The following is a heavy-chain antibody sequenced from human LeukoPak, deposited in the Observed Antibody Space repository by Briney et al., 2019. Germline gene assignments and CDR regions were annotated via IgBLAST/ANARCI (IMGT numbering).Heavy chain of an antibody. CDR1: GFTFSDYY. D-gene: IGHD3-16*01. Sequence: GGSLRLSCAASGFTFSDYYMTWIRQAPGKGLEWVSYITSSGSSIYYADSVKGRFTITRDNARNSLYLQMNSLRAEDTAVYYCARDRGGRALDIWGQGTMVTVSS. V-gene: IGHV3-11*01. CDR3: ARDRGGRALDI. CDR2: ITSSGSSI. J-gene: IGHJ3*02.